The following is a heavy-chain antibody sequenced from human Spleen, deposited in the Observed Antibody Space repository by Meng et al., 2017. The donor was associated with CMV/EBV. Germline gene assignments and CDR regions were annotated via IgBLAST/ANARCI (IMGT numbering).Heavy chain of an antibody. V-gene: IGHV1-2*02. CDR2: INPNSGGT. CDR3: ARLGVVRNKGYFQH. Sequence: ASVKVSCKASGYTFTGYYVHWVRQAPGQGLEWMGWINPNSGGTNYAQKFQGRVTMTRDTSISTAYMELSRLRSDDTAVYYCARLGVVRNKGYFQHWGQGTLVTVSS. CDR1: GYTFTGYY. J-gene: IGHJ1*01. D-gene: IGHD1/OR15-1a*01.